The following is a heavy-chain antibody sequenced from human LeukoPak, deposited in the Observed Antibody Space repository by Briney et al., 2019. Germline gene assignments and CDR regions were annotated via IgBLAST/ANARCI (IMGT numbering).Heavy chain of an antibody. J-gene: IGHJ4*02. V-gene: IGHV3-48*01. CDR2: ISGGSSTI. D-gene: IGHD5-18*01. CDR1: GFTFSSYS. CDR3: ARASERYSYGYFDY. Sequence: GGSLRLSCAASGFTFSSYSMNWVRQAPGKGLEWVSYISGGSSTIYHADSVKGRFTISRDDAKNTLDLQMNSLRAEDTAVYYCARASERYSYGYFDYWGQGTLVTVSS.